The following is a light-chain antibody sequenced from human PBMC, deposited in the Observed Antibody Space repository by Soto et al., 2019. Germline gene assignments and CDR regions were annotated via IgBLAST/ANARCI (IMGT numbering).Light chain of an antibody. J-gene: IGKJ5*01. V-gene: IGKV1-33*01. CDR2: DVT. CDR1: QDIDKY. CDR3: QQYYDLPIT. Sequence: DIQMTQSQSSLSASVGDRVTITCQASQDIDKYLNWYQQKPGKAPKLLIDDVTNLETGVPSRFSGSGSGTHFTFTIGSLQPEDIATYYCQQYYDLPITFGQGTRLEIK.